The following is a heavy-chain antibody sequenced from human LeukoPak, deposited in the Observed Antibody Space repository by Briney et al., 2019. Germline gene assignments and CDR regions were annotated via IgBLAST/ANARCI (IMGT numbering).Heavy chain of an antibody. V-gene: IGHV4-59*08. Sequence: SETLSLTCTVSGGSISSYYWSWIRQPPGKGLEWIGYIYYSGSTNYNPSLKSRVTISVDTSKNQFSLKPSSVTAADTAVYYCARLVVVDAFDIWGQGTMVTVSS. J-gene: IGHJ3*02. CDR3: ARLVVVDAFDI. D-gene: IGHD2-21*01. CDR2: IYYSGST. CDR1: GGSISSYY.